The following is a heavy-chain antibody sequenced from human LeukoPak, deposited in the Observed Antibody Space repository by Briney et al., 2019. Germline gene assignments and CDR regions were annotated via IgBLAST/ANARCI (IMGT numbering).Heavy chain of an antibody. CDR2: KTHDRSNK. V-gene: IGHV3-7*01. CDR1: GFTFSSDW. D-gene: IGHD6-19*01. Sequence: GGCLRLACAASGFTFSSDWMGWVRQARGGGVGWVANKTHDRSNKYYENSVRCTFTIYRHNAKNSLYLHMISPRAEDTAVYYCGRDREQWLVRYFDYWGQGTLATVSS. CDR3: GRDREQWLVRYFDY. J-gene: IGHJ4*02.